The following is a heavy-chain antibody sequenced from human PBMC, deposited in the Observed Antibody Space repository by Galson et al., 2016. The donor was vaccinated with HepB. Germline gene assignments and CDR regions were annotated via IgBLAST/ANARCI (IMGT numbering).Heavy chain of an antibody. CDR2: INPDSGVT. CDR1: GYTFTGYY. V-gene: IGHV1-2*02. CDR3: ARDRYSGSYYVGACDI. D-gene: IGHD1-26*01. Sequence: SVKVSCKASGYTFTGYYMHWVRQAPGQGLEWMGWINPDSGVTSYAQKFQGRVTMTRDTSISTVYMELSRLNSDDTAIYYCARDRYSGSYYVGACDIWGQGTMVTVS. J-gene: IGHJ3*02.